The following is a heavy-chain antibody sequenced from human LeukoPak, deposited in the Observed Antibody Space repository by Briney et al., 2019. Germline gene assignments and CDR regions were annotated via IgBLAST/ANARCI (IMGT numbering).Heavy chain of an antibody. CDR3: ARDFVGFGELFDLFDI. CDR2: ISAYNGDT. Sequence: ASVKVSCKASGYSFSRYGITWVRQAPGQGLEWMGWISAYNGDTHYAQKLQGRVTMTTDTSTSTAYMELRSLRFDDTAVYYCARDFVGFGELFDLFDIWGQGTVVTVSS. J-gene: IGHJ3*02. V-gene: IGHV1-18*01. CDR1: GYSFSRYG. D-gene: IGHD3-10*01.